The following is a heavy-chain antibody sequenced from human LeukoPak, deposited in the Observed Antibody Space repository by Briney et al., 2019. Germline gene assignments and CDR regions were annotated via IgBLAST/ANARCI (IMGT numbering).Heavy chain of an antibody. J-gene: IGHJ5*02. Sequence: SETLSLTCSVYDGSFSGYYWSWIHHPPGKGLEWIGEINHSGSTNYNPSLKSRVTISVDTFKNQFSLKLSSVTAADTAVYYCARGVRSSWYGVADWFDPWGQGTLVTVSS. CDR2: INHSGST. D-gene: IGHD6-13*01. V-gene: IGHV4-34*01. CDR3: ARGVRSSWYGVADWFDP. CDR1: DGSFSGYY.